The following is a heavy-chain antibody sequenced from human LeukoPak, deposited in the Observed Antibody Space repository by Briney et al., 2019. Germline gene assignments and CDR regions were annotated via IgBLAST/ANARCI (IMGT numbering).Heavy chain of an antibody. V-gene: IGHV4-59*01. D-gene: IGHD6-19*01. CDR2: ISYGGST. CDR1: GGSISSYY. Sequence: SETLSLTCTASGGSISSYYWSWIRQPPGKGLEWIGYISYGGSTNYNPSLKGRASMSMDTSKNQLSLKLSSVTAADTAVYYCARVGGSGWTYDYWGQGTLVTVSS. CDR3: ARVGGSGWTYDY. J-gene: IGHJ4*02.